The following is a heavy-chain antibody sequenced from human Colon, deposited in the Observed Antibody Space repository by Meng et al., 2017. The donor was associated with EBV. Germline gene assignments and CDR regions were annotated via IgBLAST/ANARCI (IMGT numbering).Heavy chain of an antibody. Sequence: QVEPEQFGSGLTKPGASVKVSCKASGSSPRSYAVNWLRQAPGRGLAWMGWINPSTAHPTYAQDFTGRFVFSLDISVNTAYLQINSLKAEDTAVYYCARGVVGATSGDYWGQGTLVTVSS. CDR1: GSSPRSYA. D-gene: IGHD1-26*01. J-gene: IGHJ4*02. V-gene: IGHV7-4-1*02. CDR3: ARGVVGATSGDY. CDR2: INPSTAHP.